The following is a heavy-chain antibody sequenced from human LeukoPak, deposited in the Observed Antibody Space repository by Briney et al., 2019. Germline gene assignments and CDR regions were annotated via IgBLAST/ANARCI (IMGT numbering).Heavy chain of an antibody. CDR3: AEDRDTVGASYYFDC. CDR2: ISYSGNNI. D-gene: IGHD1-26*01. V-gene: IGHV3-30*18. J-gene: IGHJ4*02. Sequence: PGGSLRLSCAASGFTFSSYGTHWFRQAPGKGLEWVAVISYSGNNIYYADSVKGRFTISRDNSKNTLYLQMNSLRAEDTAVYYCAEDRDTVGASYYFDCWGQGALVTVSS. CDR1: GFTFSSYG.